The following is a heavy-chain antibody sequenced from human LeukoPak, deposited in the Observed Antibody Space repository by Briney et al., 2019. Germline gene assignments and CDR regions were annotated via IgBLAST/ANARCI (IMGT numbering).Heavy chain of an antibody. Sequence: KPGGSLRLSCAASGFTFSNAWMSWVRQAPGKGLEWASSISSSSSYIYYADSVKGRFTISRDNAENSLYLQMNSLRAEDTAVYYCARDSSMIPPYFDYWGQGTLVTVSS. CDR1: GFTFSNAW. D-gene: IGHD3-16*01. CDR3: ARDSSMIPPYFDY. CDR2: ISSSSSYI. J-gene: IGHJ4*02. V-gene: IGHV3-21*01.